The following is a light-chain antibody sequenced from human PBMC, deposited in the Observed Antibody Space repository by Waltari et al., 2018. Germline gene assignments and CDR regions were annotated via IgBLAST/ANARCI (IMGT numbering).Light chain of an antibody. Sequence: QSALTQPASVSGSPGQSITISCTGTSSDVGGYDFVSLYQQYPGKAPKLVIYDVYYRPSGVSHRFSASKSGNTASLTISGLQTEDEADYYCSSYTSISTSVVFGGGTKLTVL. J-gene: IGLJ2*01. CDR3: SSYTSISTSVV. V-gene: IGLV2-14*03. CDR1: SSDVGGYDF. CDR2: DVY.